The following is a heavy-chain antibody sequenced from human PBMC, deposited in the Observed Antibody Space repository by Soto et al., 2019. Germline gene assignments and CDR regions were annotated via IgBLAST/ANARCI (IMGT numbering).Heavy chain of an antibody. J-gene: IGHJ4*02. CDR2: ISPDGTST. CDR3: AAGSPAIDY. D-gene: IGHD3-10*01. Sequence: GSLRLSCVASGFTSSTYWMQWVRQDPGRGLVWVSRISPDGTSTAYADSVKGRFTISRDNAKNTLYVQMNSLRVDDTAVYYCAAGSPAIDYWGQGTLVTVSS. V-gene: IGHV3-74*01. CDR1: GFTSSTYW.